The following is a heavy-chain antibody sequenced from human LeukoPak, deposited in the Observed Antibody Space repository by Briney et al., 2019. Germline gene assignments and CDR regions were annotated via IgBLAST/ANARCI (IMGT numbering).Heavy chain of an antibody. D-gene: IGHD2-15*01. CDR1: GGSISSNY. CDR3: AGVCPFCSGISSYSLDY. Sequence: SETLSLTCTVSGGSISSNYWSWIRQPPGKGLEWIGYIYYSGSTNYNPSLESRVTISVDTSKNQFSLKLSSVTAADTALYYCAGVCPFCSGISSYSLDYWGQGTLVTVSS. CDR2: IYYSGST. V-gene: IGHV4-59*01. J-gene: IGHJ4*02.